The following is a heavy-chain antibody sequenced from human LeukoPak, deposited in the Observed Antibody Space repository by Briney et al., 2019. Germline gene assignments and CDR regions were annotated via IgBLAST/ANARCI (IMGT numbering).Heavy chain of an antibody. CDR2: ISYDGSNK. CDR1: GFTFSSYA. V-gene: IGHV3-30-3*01. CDR3: ARDQIWFDP. J-gene: IGHJ5*02. Sequence: GGSLRLSCAASGFTFSSYAMHWVRQAPGKGLEWVAVISYDGSNKYYADSVKGRFTISRDNSKNTLYLQMNSLRAEDTAVYYCARDQIWFDPWGQGTLVTVSS.